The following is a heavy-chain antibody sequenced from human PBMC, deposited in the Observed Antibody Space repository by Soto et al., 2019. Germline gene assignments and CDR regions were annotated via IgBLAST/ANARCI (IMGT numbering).Heavy chain of an antibody. D-gene: IGHD6-13*01. CDR3: ARTFARIAAAEDAFDI. CDR1: GYTFTSYG. CDR2: ISAYNGNT. Sequence: QVPLVQSGAEVKKPGASVKVSCKASGYTFTSYGISWVRQAPGQGLEWMGWISAYNGNTNYAQKLQGRVTMTTDTSTSSAYMELRSLRSDDTAVYYCARTFARIAAAEDAFDIWGQGTMVTVSS. J-gene: IGHJ3*02. V-gene: IGHV1-18*01.